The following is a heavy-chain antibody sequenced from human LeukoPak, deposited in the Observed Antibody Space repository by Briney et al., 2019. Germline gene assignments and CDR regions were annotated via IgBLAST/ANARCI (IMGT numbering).Heavy chain of an antibody. CDR1: GFTFSSYW. CDR2: INSDGSST. CDR3: ARGPPVFQVLFSPFDY. V-gene: IGHV3-74*01. J-gene: IGHJ4*02. Sequence: PGGSLRLSCAASGFTFSSYWMHWVRQAPGKGLVWVSRINSDGSSTSYADSVKGRFTISRDNAKNTLYLQMNSLRAEDTAVYYCARGPPVFQVLFSPFDYWGQGTLVTVSS. D-gene: IGHD2-2*01.